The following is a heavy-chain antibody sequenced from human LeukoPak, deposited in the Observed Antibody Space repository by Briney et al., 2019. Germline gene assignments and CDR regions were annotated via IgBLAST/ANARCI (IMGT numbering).Heavy chain of an antibody. J-gene: IGHJ4*02. Sequence: GGSLRLSCAASGFTFSSYDMHWVRQATGKGLEWVSAIGTAGDTYYPGSVKGRFTISRENAKNSLYLQMNSLRAGDTAVYYCARGYCSGGSCYSPSLNFFDYWGQGTLVTVSS. CDR3: ARGYCSGGSCYSPSLNFFDY. CDR2: IGTAGDT. CDR1: GFTFSSYD. V-gene: IGHV3-13*01. D-gene: IGHD2-15*01.